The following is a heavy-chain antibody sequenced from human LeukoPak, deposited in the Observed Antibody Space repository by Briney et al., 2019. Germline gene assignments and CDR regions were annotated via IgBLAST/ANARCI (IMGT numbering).Heavy chain of an antibody. CDR2: IYYSGST. CDR1: GGSISSGDYY. D-gene: IGHD5-12*01. V-gene: IGHV4-30-4*01. CDR3: ARDNHSGYPPSQYYFDY. J-gene: IGHJ4*02. Sequence: SQTLSLTCTVPGGSISSGDYYWSWIRQPPGKGLEWIGYIYYSGSTYYNPSLKSRVTISVDTSKNQFSLKLSSVTAADTAVYYCARDNHSGYPPSQYYFDYWGQGTLVTVSS.